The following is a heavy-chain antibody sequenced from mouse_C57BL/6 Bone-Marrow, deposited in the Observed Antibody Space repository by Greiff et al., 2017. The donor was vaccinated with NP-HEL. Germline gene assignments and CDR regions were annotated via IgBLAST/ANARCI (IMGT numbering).Heavy chain of an antibody. J-gene: IGHJ1*03. V-gene: IGHV10-1*01. CDR2: IRSKSNNYAT. Sequence: EAGGGLVQPKGSLTLSCAASGFSFNTYAMNWVRQAPGKGLEWVARIRSKSNNYATYYADSVKDRFTISRDDSESMLYLQMNNLKTEDTAMYYCVRKCDGGAHWYFDVWGTGTTVTVS. D-gene: IGHD1-3*01. CDR1: GFSFNTYA. CDR3: VRKCDGGAHWYFDV.